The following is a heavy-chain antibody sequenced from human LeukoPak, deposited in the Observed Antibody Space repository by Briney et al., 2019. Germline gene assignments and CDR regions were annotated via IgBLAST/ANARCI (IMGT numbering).Heavy chain of an antibody. CDR3: ARDLEQQLFDL. J-gene: IGHJ5*02. D-gene: IGHD6-13*01. V-gene: IGHV3-7*01. CDR2: INQDESEK. Sequence: PGGSLRLSCAASGFTFSTYWMSWVRQAPGKGLEWVANINQDESEKYYVDSVKGRFTISRDNAKNSLYLQMNSLRAEDTAVYYCARDLEQQLFDLWGQGTLVTVSS. CDR1: GFTFSTYW.